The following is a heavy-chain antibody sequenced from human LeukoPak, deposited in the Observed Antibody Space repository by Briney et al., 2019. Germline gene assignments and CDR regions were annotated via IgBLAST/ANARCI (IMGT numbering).Heavy chain of an antibody. Sequence: GGSLRLSCAASGFTFSSYAMSWVRQAPGKGLEWVSAISGSGGSTYYADSVKGRFTISRDNSKSTLYLQMNSLRAEDTAVYYCAKVRTFLTISVMDVWGKGTTVTVSS. CDR1: GFTFSSYA. V-gene: IGHV3-23*01. CDR2: ISGSGGST. CDR3: AKVRTFLTISVMDV. D-gene: IGHD3-3*01. J-gene: IGHJ6*04.